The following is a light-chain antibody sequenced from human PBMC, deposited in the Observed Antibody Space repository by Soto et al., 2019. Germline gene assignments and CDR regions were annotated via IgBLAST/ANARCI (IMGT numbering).Light chain of an antibody. CDR2: DAS. V-gene: IGKV3-11*01. CDR3: QQRSGWPLT. CDR1: QSISSY. J-gene: IGKJ4*01. Sequence: EIVLTQSPATLSLSPGERATLSCRASQSISSYLAWFQQKPGQAPRLLIYDASNTATGIPARFGGSGSGTDFILTSSSLEPEDSAVYYCQQRSGWPLTFGGGTKVEIK.